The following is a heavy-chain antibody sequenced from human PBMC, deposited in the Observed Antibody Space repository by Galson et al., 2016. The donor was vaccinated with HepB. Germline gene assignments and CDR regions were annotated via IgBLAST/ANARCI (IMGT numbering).Heavy chain of an antibody. CDR1: GFTFSDYC. D-gene: IGHD6-19*01. CDR3: VSGCSGWGAGHYYFGMDV. CDR2: INSDGSTA. V-gene: IGHV3-74*03. J-gene: IGHJ6*02. Sequence: SLRLSFAASGFTFSDYCMYWVRQAPGKGLVWVSRINSDGSTAEYAGSVEGRFTVSRDNAKNTLTLQMSSLRAEETAVYYCVSGCSGWGAGHYYFGMDVWGQGTSVIVSS.